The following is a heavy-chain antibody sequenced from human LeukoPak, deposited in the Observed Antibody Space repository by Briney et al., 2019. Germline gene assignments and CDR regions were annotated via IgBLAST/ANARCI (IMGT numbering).Heavy chain of an antibody. CDR1: GGSSSGYY. J-gene: IGHJ4*02. CDR3: ARAYYYDSSGYYYFDY. D-gene: IGHD3-22*01. Sequence: SETLSLTCAVYGGSSSGYYWSWIRQPPGKGLEWIGEINHSGSTNYNPSLKSRVTISVDTSKNQFSLKLSSVTAADTAVYYCARAYYYDSSGYYYFDYWGQGTLVTVSS. V-gene: IGHV4-34*01. CDR2: INHSGST.